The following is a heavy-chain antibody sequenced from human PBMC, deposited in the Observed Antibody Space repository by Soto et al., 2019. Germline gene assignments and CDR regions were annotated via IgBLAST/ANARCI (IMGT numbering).Heavy chain of an antibody. J-gene: IGHJ4*02. CDR2: IYYSGST. CDR1: GGSISSEGYY. D-gene: IGHD5-18*01. V-gene: IGHV4-31*03. Sequence: QVPLQESGPGLVKPSQTLSLTCTVSGGSISSEGYYWSWFRQLPGKGLEWIGDIYYSGSTYYNPSLKSRLIISGDASKNQFSLKLSSVTPADTALYYCARGKGYSYGPYYFDYWGQGTLVTVSS. CDR3: ARGKGYSYGPYYFDY.